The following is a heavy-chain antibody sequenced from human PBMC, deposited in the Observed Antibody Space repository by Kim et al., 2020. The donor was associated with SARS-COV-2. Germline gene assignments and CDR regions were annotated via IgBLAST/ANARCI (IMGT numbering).Heavy chain of an antibody. D-gene: IGHD3-9*01. V-gene: IGHV3-48*03. Sequence: GGSLRLSCAASGFTFSSYEMNWVRQAPGKGLEWVSYISSSGSTIYYADSVKGRFTISRDNAKNSLYLQMNSLRAEDTAVYYCARFKGPDYDILTGYYMGVHTQNAFPYCYGMDVWGQGTTFTVSS. CDR1: GFTFSSYE. J-gene: IGHJ6*02. CDR2: ISSSGSTI. CDR3: ARFKGPDYDILTGYYMGVHTQNAFPYCYGMDV.